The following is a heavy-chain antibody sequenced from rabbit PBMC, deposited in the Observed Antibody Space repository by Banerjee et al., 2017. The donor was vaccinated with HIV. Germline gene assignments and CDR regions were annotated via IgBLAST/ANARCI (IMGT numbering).Heavy chain of an antibody. Sequence: QEQLVESGGGLVQPEGSLTLTCKASGSDISSNAMCWVRQAPGKGLELIACIYSSNGDKWYASWVNGRFTISRSTSLNTVDLKMTSLTVADTATYFCARDLAGVIGWNFGLRGPGTLVTVS. J-gene: IGHJ4*01. CDR2: IYSSNGDK. CDR3: ARDLAGVIGWNFGL. CDR1: GSDISSNA. D-gene: IGHD4-1*01. V-gene: IGHV1S47*01.